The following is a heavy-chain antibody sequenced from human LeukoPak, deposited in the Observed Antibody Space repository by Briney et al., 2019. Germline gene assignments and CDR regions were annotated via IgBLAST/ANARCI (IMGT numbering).Heavy chain of an antibody. CDR2: ISGSGGST. J-gene: IGHJ3*02. V-gene: IGHV3-23*01. Sequence: GGSLRLSCAASGFTLSSYAMSWVRQAPGKGLEWVSAISGSGGSTYYADSVKGRFTISRDNSKNTLYLQMNSLRAEDTAVYYCARDRDSTDAFDIWGQGTMVTVSS. CDR1: GFTLSSYA. CDR3: ARDRDSTDAFDI. D-gene: IGHD3-10*01.